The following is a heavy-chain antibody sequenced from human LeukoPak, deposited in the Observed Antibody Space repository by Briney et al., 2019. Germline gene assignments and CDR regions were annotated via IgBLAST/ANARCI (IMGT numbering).Heavy chain of an antibody. J-gene: IGHJ4*02. CDR3: ARVRSSWYQFDY. Sequence: RASETLSLTYAVSGYSISSGNYWGWIRQPPGKGLEWIGNIYHSGSTYYNPSLKSRVTISIDTSKNQFFLKLSSATAADTAVYYCARVRSSWYQFDYWGQGTLVTVSS. D-gene: IGHD6-13*01. V-gene: IGHV4-38-2*01. CDR2: IYHSGST. CDR1: GYSISSGNY.